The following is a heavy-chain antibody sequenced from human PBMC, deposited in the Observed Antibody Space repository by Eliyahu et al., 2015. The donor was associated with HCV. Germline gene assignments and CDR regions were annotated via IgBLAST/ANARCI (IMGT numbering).Heavy chain of an antibody. D-gene: IGHD3-10*01. CDR2: IYYSGST. CDR3: ARHYKMVRGRSFFDP. Sequence: QLQLQESGPGLVKPSETLSLTCTVSGGXISSSSYYWGWIRQPPGKGLEWIGSIYYSGSTYYNPSLKSRVTISVDTSKNQFSLKLSSVTAADTAVYYCARHYKMVRGRSFFDPWGQGTLVTVSS. CDR1: GGXISSSSYY. V-gene: IGHV4-39*01. J-gene: IGHJ5*02.